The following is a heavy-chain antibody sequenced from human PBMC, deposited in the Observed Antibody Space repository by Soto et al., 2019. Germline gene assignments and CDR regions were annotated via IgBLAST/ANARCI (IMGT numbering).Heavy chain of an antibody. D-gene: IGHD2-15*01. V-gene: IGHV1-69*01. J-gene: IGHJ6*02. Sequence: QVQLVQSGAEVKKPGSSVKVSCKASGGTFSSYAISWVRQAPGQGLEWMGGIIPIFGTANYAQKFQGRVTITADESTSTAYMGLSSLRSEDTAVYYCARGRYCSGGSCYSFYYYGMDVWGQGTTVTVSS. CDR3: ARGRYCSGGSCYSFYYYGMDV. CDR2: IIPIFGTA. CDR1: GGTFSSYA.